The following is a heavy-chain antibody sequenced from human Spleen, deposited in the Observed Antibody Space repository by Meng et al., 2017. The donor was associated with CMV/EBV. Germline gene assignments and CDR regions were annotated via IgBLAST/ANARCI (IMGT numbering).Heavy chain of an antibody. J-gene: IGHJ4*02. CDR3: VRDRTNNYYYEILTGCAFDY. CDR2: IRHHGREK. D-gene: IGHD3-9*01. V-gene: IGHV3-30*02. Sequence: GESLKISCAASGFTFKNYGIHWVRLAPGKGLEWMTYIRHHGREKYYADSVKGRFTISRDNSKNTLYLEMNSLRAEDTAVYYCVRDRTNNYYYEILTGCAFDYWGQGTLVTVSS. CDR1: GFTFKNYG.